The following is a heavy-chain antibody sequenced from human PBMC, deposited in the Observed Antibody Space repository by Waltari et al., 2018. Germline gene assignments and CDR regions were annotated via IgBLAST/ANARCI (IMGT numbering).Heavy chain of an antibody. V-gene: IGHV3-21*01. D-gene: IGHD2-2*01. J-gene: IGHJ3*02. CDR2: ISSSSSYI. CDR3: ARDLWDIVVVPAASDAFDI. Sequence: LEWVSSISSSSSYIYYADSVKGRFTISRDNAKNSLYLQMNSLRAEDTAVYYCARDLWDIVVVPAASDAFDIWGQGTMVTVSS.